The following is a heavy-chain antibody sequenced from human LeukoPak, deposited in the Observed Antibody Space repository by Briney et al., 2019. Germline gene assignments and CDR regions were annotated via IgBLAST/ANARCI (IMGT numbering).Heavy chain of an antibody. D-gene: IGHD1-26*01. Sequence: GGSLRLSCEASGFTFSSYEMNWVRQAPGKGLEWVSYISSSGKTIYYADSVKGRCTISRDNAKNSRSRQMNSLRDEDTAVYYCVRDLYSGSYGRRFDIWGQGTMVTVSS. J-gene: IGHJ3*02. CDR3: VRDLYSGSYGRRFDI. CDR1: GFTFSSYE. CDR2: ISSSGKTI. V-gene: IGHV3-48*03.